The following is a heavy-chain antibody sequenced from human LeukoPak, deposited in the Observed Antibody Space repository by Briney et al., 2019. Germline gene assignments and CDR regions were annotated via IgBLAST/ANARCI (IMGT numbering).Heavy chain of an antibody. CDR3: AKALRGVAHGMDV. CDR1: GFTFSSYA. V-gene: IGHV3-23*01. J-gene: IGHJ6*04. CDR2: ISGSGGST. D-gene: IGHD3-10*01. Sequence: GGSLRLSCAAPGFTFSSYAMSWVRQAPGKGLEWVSAISGSGGSTYYADSVKGQFTISRDNSKNTLYLQMNSLRAEDTAVYYCAKALRGVAHGMDVWGKGTTVTVSS.